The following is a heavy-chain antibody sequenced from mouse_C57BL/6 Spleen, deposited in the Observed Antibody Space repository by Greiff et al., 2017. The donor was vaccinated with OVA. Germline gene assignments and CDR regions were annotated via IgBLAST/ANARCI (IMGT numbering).Heavy chain of an antibody. CDR3: ARVDDYAWFAY. Sequence: EVQLQQSGPGLVKPSQSLSLTCSVTGYSITSCYYWNWIRQFPGNKLEWMGYISYDGSNNYNPSLKNRISITRDTSKNQFFLKLNSVTTEDTATYYCARVDDYAWFAYWGQGTLVTVSA. V-gene: IGHV3-6*01. J-gene: IGHJ3*01. D-gene: IGHD2-4*01. CDR2: ISYDGSN. CDR1: GYSITSCYY.